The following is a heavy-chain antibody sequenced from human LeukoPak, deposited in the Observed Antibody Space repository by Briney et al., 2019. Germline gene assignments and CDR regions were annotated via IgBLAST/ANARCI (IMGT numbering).Heavy chain of an antibody. V-gene: IGHV4-38-2*02. J-gene: IGHJ4*02. Sequence: SETLSLTCTVSGYSINSGYYWGWIRQPPGKGLEWIGNIYHSERTHYNPSLKSRVTISVDTSKNQFSLKLSSVTAADTAVYYCTRGGGGSGTYYEYYFDYWGQGTLVTVSS. CDR3: TRGGGGSGTYYEYYFDY. D-gene: IGHD3-10*01. CDR2: IYHSERT. CDR1: GYSINSGYY.